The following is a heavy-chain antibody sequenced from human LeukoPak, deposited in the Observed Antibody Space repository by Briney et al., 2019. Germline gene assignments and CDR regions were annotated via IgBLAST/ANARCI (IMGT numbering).Heavy chain of an antibody. V-gene: IGHV4-59*01. D-gene: IGHD3-10*01. J-gene: IGHJ5*02. CDR1: GGSISSYY. Sequence: SETLSLTCTVSGGSISSYYWSWIRQPPGKGLEWIGYIYYRGSTNYNPSLKSRVTISVDTSKNQFSLKLSSVTAADTAVYYCARETSYGSGSYYTNAGTFGFDPWGQGTLVTVSS. CDR3: ARETSYGSGSYYTNAGTFGFDP. CDR2: IYYRGST.